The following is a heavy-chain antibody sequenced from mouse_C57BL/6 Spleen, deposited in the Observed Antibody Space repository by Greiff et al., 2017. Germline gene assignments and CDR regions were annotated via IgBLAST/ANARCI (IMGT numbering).Heavy chain of an antibody. CDR2: INPYNGGT. J-gene: IGHJ2*01. V-gene: IGHV1-19*01. CDR3: AREDYFDY. CDR1: GYTFTDYY. Sequence: VHVKQSGPVLVKPGASVKMSCKASGYTFTDYYMNWVKQSHGKSLEWIGVINPYNGGTSYNQKFKGKATLTVDKSSSTAYMELNSLTSEDSAVYYCAREDYFDYWGQGTTLTVSS.